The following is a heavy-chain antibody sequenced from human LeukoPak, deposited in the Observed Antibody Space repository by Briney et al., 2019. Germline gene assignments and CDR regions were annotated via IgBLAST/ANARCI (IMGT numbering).Heavy chain of an antibody. CDR3: ATEIFGLDPTSYFDY. V-gene: IGHV3-7*01. D-gene: IGHD3/OR15-3a*01. CDR1: GFTFSSYW. J-gene: IGHJ4*02. Sequence: GGSLRLSCAASGFTFSSYWMSWVRQAPGKGLEWVANIKQDGSEKYYVDSVKGRLTISRDNAKNSLYLQMNSLRAEDTAVYYCATEIFGLDPTSYFDYWGQGTLVTVSS. CDR2: IKQDGSEK.